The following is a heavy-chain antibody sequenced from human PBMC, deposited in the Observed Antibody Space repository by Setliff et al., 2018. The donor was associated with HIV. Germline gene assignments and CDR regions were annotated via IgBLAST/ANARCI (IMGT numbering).Heavy chain of an antibody. CDR3: ARDSAIVTTIIDHYYGMDV. CDR1: GYTFTRYD. D-gene: IGHD5-12*01. Sequence: VKVSCKASGYTFTRYDINWVRQATGQGPEWMGWMNPNSANTGYAQKFQGRVTMTRNTSISTAYMELSSLRSEDTAVYYCARDSAIVTTIIDHYYGMDVWGQGTTVTV. J-gene: IGHJ6*02. V-gene: IGHV1-8*01. CDR2: MNPNSANT.